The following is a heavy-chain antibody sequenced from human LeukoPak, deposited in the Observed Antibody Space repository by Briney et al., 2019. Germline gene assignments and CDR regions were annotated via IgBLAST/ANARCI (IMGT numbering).Heavy chain of an antibody. Sequence: TPSEPLSLTCAVYAGSFSVYYWSWIRQPPGKGLEWIGEINHSGSTNYNPSLKSRVTIAIDTSKNQFSLKLSSVTAADTAVYYCAVPAAPPRSYYYYGMDVWGQGTTVTVSS. CDR1: AGSFSVYY. D-gene: IGHD2-2*01. CDR2: INHSGST. V-gene: IGHV4-34*01. CDR3: AVPAAPPRSYYYYGMDV. J-gene: IGHJ6*02.